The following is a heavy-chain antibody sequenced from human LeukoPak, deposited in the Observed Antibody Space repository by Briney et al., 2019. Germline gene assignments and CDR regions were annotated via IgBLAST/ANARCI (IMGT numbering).Heavy chain of an antibody. J-gene: IGHJ4*02. V-gene: IGHV3-48*03. CDR2: ISSSGSTI. D-gene: IGHD6-13*01. CDR1: GFTFSSYE. Sequence: GGSLRLSCAASGFTFSSYEMNWVRQAPGKGLEWVSYISSSGSTIYYADSVKGRFTISRDNAKNSLYLQMNSLRAEDTAVYYCARVMGIAAAVDYWGQGTLVTVSS. CDR3: ARVMGIAAAVDY.